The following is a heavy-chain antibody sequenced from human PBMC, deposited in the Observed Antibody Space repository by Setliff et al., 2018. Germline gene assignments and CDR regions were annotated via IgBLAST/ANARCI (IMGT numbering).Heavy chain of an antibody. V-gene: IGHV4-39*01. CDR3: ARVMEGREQWLVTPPYYFDY. J-gene: IGHJ4*02. CDR2: IYYSGST. CDR1: GGSISSSSYY. D-gene: IGHD6-19*01. Sequence: KTSETLSLTCTVSGGSISSSSYYWGWIRQPPGKGLEWIGSIYYSGSTYYNPSLKSRVTISVDTSKNQFSLKLSSVTAADTAVYYCARVMEGREQWLVTPPYYFDYWGQGTLVTVSS.